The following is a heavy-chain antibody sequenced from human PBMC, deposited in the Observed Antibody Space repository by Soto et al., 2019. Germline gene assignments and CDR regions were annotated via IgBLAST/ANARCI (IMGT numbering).Heavy chain of an antibody. J-gene: IGHJ6*02. D-gene: IGHD6-13*01. Sequence: QTLSLACAISGYSVSSNSAAWNLIRQSPSRGLEWLGRTYYRSKWYNDYAVSVKSRITINPDTSKNQFSLQLNSVTPEDTAVYYCARGIAAAGTFRYYYYYGMDVWGQGTTVTVSS. V-gene: IGHV6-1*01. CDR3: ARGIAAAGTFRYYYYYGMDV. CDR1: GYSVSSNSAA. CDR2: TYYRSKWYN.